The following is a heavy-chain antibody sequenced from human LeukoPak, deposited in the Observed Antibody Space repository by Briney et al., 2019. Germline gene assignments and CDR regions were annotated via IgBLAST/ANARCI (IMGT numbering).Heavy chain of an antibody. Sequence: PGRSLRLSCAASGFTFNSYAMHWVRQAPGKGLEWVAVISYDGSNKYYADSVKGRFTISRDKSKNTLYLQMNSLRAEDTAVYYCARTPSGSYSYMDVWGKGTTVTVSS. CDR1: GFTFNSYA. J-gene: IGHJ6*03. CDR3: ARTPSGSYSYMDV. CDR2: ISYDGSNK. D-gene: IGHD1-26*01. V-gene: IGHV3-30*04.